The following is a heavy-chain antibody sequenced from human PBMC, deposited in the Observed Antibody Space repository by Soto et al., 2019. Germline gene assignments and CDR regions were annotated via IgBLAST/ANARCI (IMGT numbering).Heavy chain of an antibody. V-gene: IGHV3-23*01. CDR1: GFTFSSYA. CDR2: IIGRGGST. CDR3: AKWAVGFDY. Sequence: EVQLLESGGGLVQPGGSLRLSCAASGFTFSSYAMSWVRQAPGKGLEWVSTIIGRGGSTYYADSVKGRSTISRDNSKNTLYLQMNSLRAEDTAIYYCAKWAVGFDYWGQGTLVTVSS. J-gene: IGHJ4*02.